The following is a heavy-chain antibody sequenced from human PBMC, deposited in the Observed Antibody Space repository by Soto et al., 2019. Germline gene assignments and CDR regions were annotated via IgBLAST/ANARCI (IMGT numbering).Heavy chain of an antibody. CDR2: IYPGDSET. V-gene: IGHV5-51*01. Sequence: GESLKISCKASGYDFARTWIGWVRQLPGKGLDWLGIIYPGDSETRYSPSFRGQVTFSVDMSISTAYLQWSSLKTSDIAIYYCARLVGAYDSYFDHWGQGARVTVSS. CDR1: GYDFARTW. CDR3: ARLVGAYDSYFDH. J-gene: IGHJ4*02. D-gene: IGHD5-12*01.